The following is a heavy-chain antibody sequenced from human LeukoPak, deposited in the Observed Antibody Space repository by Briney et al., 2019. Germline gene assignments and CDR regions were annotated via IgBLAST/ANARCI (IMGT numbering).Heavy chain of an antibody. CDR2: ISGSGGST. Sequence: GGSLRLSCAASGFTFSSYAMSWVRQAPGKGLEWVSAISGSGGSTYYADSVKGRFTISRDNSKNTLYLQMNSLRSEDTAVYYCAKLPGKVGAPDAFDIWGQGTMVTVSS. V-gene: IGHV3-23*01. CDR3: AKLPGKVGAPDAFDI. CDR1: GFTFSSYA. D-gene: IGHD1-26*01. J-gene: IGHJ3*02.